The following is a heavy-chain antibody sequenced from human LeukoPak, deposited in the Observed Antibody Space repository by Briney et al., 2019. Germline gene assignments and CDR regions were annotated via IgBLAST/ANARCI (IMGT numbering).Heavy chain of an antibody. V-gene: IGHV6-1*01. Sequence: SQTLSLTCAISGDSVSSINGAWNWIRQSPSRGLEWLGRTYFRSRWYNEFAESLKGRMTIDPDTSKNQFSLQLTSVTPGDTAVYYCARDLGNTGWYTFDYWGQGTLVTISS. CDR1: GDSVSSINGA. J-gene: IGHJ4*02. CDR3: ARDLGNTGWYTFDY. D-gene: IGHD6-19*01. CDR2: TYFRSRWYN.